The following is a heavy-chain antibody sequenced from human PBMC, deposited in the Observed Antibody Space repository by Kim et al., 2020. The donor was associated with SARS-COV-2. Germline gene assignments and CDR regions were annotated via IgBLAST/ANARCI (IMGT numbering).Heavy chain of an antibody. V-gene: IGHV1-24*01. Sequence: ASVKVSCKVSGYTLTELSMHWVRQAPGKGLEWMGGFDPEDGETIYAQKFQGRVTMTEDTSTDTAYMELSSLRSEDTAVYYCATGPAAISSNWFDSWGQGTLVTVYS. D-gene: IGHD2-2*01. CDR2: FDPEDGET. J-gene: IGHJ5*01. CDR3: ATGPAAISSNWFDS. CDR1: GYTLTELS.